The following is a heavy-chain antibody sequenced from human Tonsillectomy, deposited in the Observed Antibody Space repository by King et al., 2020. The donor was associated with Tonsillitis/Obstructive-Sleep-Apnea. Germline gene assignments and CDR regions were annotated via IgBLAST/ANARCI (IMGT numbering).Heavy chain of an antibody. CDR2: IWYDGSNK. D-gene: IGHD3/OR15-3a*01. Sequence: QLVQSGGGVVQPGGSLRLSCAASGFTFSSYGMHWVRQAPGKGLEWVAVIWYDGSNKYYADSVKGRFTISRDNSKNTLYLQMNSLRAEDTAVYYCARGGTVDWGDYWGQGTLVTVSS. CDR1: GFTFSSYG. CDR3: ARGGTVDWGDY. J-gene: IGHJ4*02. V-gene: IGHV3-33*01.